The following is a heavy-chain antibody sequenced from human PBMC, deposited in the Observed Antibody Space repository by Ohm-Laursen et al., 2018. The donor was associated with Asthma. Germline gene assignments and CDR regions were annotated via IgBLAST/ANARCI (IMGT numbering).Heavy chain of an antibody. V-gene: IGHV1-46*01. CDR1: GYTFTSYV. CDR2: INPSSGSS. Sequence: ASVKVSCKASGYTFTSYVMNWVRQAPGQGLEWMGIINPSSGSSSYAQKFQGRVTMTSDTSTSTVYMELSSLRSEDTAVYYCARATFSTYCGGDCYYFDYWGQGTLVTVSS. CDR3: ARATFSTYCGGDCYYFDY. D-gene: IGHD2-21*02. J-gene: IGHJ4*02.